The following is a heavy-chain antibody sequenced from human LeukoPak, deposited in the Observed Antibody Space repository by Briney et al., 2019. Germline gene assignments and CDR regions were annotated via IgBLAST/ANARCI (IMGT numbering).Heavy chain of an antibody. J-gene: IGHJ4*02. CDR1: GGSISSYY. CDR2: IYYSGST. D-gene: IGHD2-2*01. CDR3: ARDLAYCSSANCYAPFDY. Sequence: SETLSLTCTVSGGSISSYYWSWIRQPPGKGLEWIGYIYYSGSTNYNPSLKSRVTISVDTSKNQFSLKLSSVTAADTAVYYCARDLAYCSSANCYAPFDYWGQGTLVTVSS. V-gene: IGHV4-59*12.